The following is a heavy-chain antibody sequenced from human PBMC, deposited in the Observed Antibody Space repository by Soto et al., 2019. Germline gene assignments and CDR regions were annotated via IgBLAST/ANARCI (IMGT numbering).Heavy chain of an antibody. CDR1: GYTFTTYD. V-gene: IGHV1-8*01. CDR3: TRVGGFTSGGARLDS. D-gene: IGHD6-19*01. Sequence: GASVKVSCKASGYTFTTYDINWVRQATGQGLEWMGRMNPSSGNTAYAQHFQGRVTMARNASISTAYMELSSLRSEDTAVYYCTRVGGFTSGGARLDSWGQGTLVTVSS. CDR2: MNPSSGNT. J-gene: IGHJ5*01.